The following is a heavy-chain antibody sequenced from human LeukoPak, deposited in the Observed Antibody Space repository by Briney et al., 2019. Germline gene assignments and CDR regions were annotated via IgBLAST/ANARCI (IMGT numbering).Heavy chain of an antibody. CDR1: GYTLTELS. Sequence: GASVKVSCKVSGYTLTELSMHWVRQAPGKGLEWMGWINPNSGGTNCRVTMTRDTSISTAYMELSRLRSDDTAVYYCARDRVYYDSSGSPDYWGQGTLVTVSS. V-gene: IGHV1-2*02. D-gene: IGHD3-22*01. J-gene: IGHJ4*02. CDR2: INPNSGGT. CDR3: ARDRVYYDSSGSPDY.